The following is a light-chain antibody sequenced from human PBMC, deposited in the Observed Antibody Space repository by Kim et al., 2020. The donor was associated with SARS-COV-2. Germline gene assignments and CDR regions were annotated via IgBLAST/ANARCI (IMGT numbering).Light chain of an antibody. V-gene: IGLV4-69*01. J-gene: IGLJ3*02. CDR2: LNSDGSH. CDR3: QTWGAGIRV. Sequence: QLVLTQSPSASASLGASVKLTCTLSSGHSSYAIAWHQQQPEKGPRYLMKLNSDGSHNKGDGIPDRFSGSSSGAERYRTISSLQSDDEADYSCQTWGAGIRVFGGGTKLTVL. CDR1: SGHSSYA.